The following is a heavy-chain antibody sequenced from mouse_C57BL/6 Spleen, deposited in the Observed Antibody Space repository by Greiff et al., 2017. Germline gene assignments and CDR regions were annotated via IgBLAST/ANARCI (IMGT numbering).Heavy chain of an antibody. J-gene: IGHJ2*01. V-gene: IGHV1-69*01. CDR3: ARWAGRYFDY. Sequence: QVQLQQPGAELVMPGASVKLSCKASGYTFTSYWMHWVKQRPGQGLEWIGEIDPSDSYTNYNQKFKGKSTLTVDKSSSTAYMQLSSLTSEDSAVYYCARWAGRYFDYWGQGTTLTVSS. CDR1: GYTFTSYW. CDR2: IDPSDSYT.